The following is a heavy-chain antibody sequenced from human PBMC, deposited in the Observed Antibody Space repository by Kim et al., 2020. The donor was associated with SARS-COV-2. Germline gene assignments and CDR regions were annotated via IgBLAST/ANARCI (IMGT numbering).Heavy chain of an antibody. Sequence: GGSLRLSCTASGFTFSNYYMTWVRLAPGKGLEWVGLIRSNTYGGTKEYAASVKVRITISRAESNSVVYLQMNSLKSEDTAVYYCARRRRAYEYMDDWGKG. J-gene: IGHJ6*03. V-gene: IGHV3-49*04. CDR1: GFTFSNYY. D-gene: IGHD2-21*01. CDR2: IRSNTYGGTK. CDR3: ARRRRAYEYMDD.